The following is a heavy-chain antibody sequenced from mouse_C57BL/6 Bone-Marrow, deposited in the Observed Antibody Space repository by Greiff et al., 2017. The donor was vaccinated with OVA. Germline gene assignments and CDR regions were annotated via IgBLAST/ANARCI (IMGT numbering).Heavy chain of an antibody. Sequence: QVQLQQSGAELVRPGASVKLSCTASGYPFTDYSINWVKQRPGPGLAWIARIYPGSGNTYYNEKFKGKATLTAEKSSSTAYMQLSSLTSEDSAVYFCASHIYYGNYGGVYYYAMDYWGQGTSVTVSS. CDR3: ASHIYYGNYGGVYYYAMDY. V-gene: IGHV1-76*01. CDR2: IYPGSGNT. D-gene: IGHD2-1*01. J-gene: IGHJ4*01. CDR1: GYPFTDYS.